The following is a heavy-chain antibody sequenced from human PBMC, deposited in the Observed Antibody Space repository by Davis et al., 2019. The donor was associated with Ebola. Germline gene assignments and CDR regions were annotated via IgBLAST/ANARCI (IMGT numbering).Heavy chain of an antibody. CDR3: ARRVVVAPYNWFEP. V-gene: IGHV5-51*01. Sequence: GESLKISCKGSGYDFYGYWIGWVRQVSGKGLEWMGIMYPDDSQTRYSPSFQGQVTMSADKSISTAYLQWSSLKASDTAMNYCARRVVVAPYNWFEPGGQGTLVTVSS. CDR1: GYDFYGYW. J-gene: IGHJ5*02. CDR2: MYPDDSQT. D-gene: IGHD2-2*01.